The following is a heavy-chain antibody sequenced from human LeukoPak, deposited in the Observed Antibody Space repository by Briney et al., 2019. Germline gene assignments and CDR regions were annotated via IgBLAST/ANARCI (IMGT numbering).Heavy chain of an antibody. D-gene: IGHD3-10*01. J-gene: IGHJ5*02. CDR1: GGSISSGDYY. Sequence: KSSQTLSLTCTVSGGSISSGDYYWSWIRQPPGKGLEWIGYIYYSGSTYYNPSLKSRVSISRDMSKNQLSLMLSSVTAADTAVYYCARGFGAGNYYYGWFDPWGQGTLVSVSS. CDR3: ARGFGAGNYYYGWFDP. CDR2: IYYSGST. V-gene: IGHV4-30-4*08.